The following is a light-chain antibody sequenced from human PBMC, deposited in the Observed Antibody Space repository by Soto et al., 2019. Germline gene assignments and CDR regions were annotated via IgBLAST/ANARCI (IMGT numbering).Light chain of an antibody. CDR3: QQSYITPYT. J-gene: IGKJ2*01. V-gene: IGKV1-39*01. Sequence: DIQMTQSPSSLSASVGDTVTITCRASQSISVHLNWYQQKPGKVPKLLIYAASNLQSGVPSSFSSSGSETDFALTISSLQPEDFATSYCQQSYITPYTFGQGTKLQIK. CDR1: QSISVH. CDR2: AAS.